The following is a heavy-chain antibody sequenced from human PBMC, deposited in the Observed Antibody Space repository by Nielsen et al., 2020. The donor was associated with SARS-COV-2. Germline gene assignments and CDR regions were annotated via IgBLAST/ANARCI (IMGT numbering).Heavy chain of an antibody. CDR2: ISWNSGSI. J-gene: IGHJ5*02. Sequence: SLKISCAASGFTFDDYAMHWVRQAPGKGLEWVSGISWNSGSIGYADSVKGRFTISRDNAKNSLYLQMNSLRAEDTALYYCAKDAGDGYYYGSGRNWFDPWGQGTLVTVSS. CDR1: GFTFDDYA. D-gene: IGHD3-10*01. CDR3: AKDAGDGYYYGSGRNWFDP. V-gene: IGHV3-9*01.